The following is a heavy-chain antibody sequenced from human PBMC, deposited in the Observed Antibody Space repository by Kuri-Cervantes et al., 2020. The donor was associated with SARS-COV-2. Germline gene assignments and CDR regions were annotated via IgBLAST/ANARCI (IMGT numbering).Heavy chain of an antibody. Sequence: GESLKISCAASGFTFSSYAMSWVRQAPGKGLEWVSAISGSGGSTYYADSVKGRFTISRDNSKNTLYLQMNSLRAEDTAVYYCAKCGELLTSSYYYYGMDVWGQGTRSPSP. J-gene: IGHJ6*02. CDR1: GFTFSSYA. CDR2: ISGSGGST. D-gene: IGHD1-26*01. V-gene: IGHV3-23*01. CDR3: AKCGELLTSSYYYYGMDV.